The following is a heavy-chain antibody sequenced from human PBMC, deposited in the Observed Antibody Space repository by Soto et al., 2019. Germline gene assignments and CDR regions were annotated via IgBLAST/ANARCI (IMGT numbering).Heavy chain of an antibody. V-gene: IGHV2-5*02. CDR2: IYWDDDK. Sequence: SGPTLVNPTQTLTLTCTFSGFSLSTSGVGVGWIRQPPGKALEWLALIYWDDDKRYSPSLKSRLTITKDNSKNQVVLTMTNMDPVDTAKYYCARRYCSSTSCYNWFDPWGQGTLVTVSS. CDR1: GFSLSTSGVG. CDR3: ARRYCSSTSCYNWFDP. J-gene: IGHJ5*02. D-gene: IGHD2-2*01.